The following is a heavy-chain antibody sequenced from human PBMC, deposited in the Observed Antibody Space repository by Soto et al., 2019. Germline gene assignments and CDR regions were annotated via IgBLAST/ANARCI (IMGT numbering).Heavy chain of an antibody. CDR3: ARDMGGSYPYSSYSGMDV. Sequence: EVQLVESGGGLVKPGGSLRLSCAASGFTFSSYSMNWVRQAPGKGLEWVSSISSSSSYIYYADSVKGRFTISRDNAKNYRHMQMNGLRAEDTAVYDGARDMGGSYPYSSYSGMDVWGKGPTVTVSS. CDR2: ISSSSSYI. J-gene: IGHJ6*04. V-gene: IGHV3-21*01. CDR1: GFTFSSYS. D-gene: IGHD1-26*01.